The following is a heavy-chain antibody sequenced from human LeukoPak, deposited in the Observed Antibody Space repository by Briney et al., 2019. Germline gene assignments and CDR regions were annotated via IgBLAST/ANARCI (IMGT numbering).Heavy chain of an antibody. J-gene: IGHJ6*02. Sequence: PSETLSLTCTVSGGSIRSSYYYWGWIRQPPGKGLEWIGSIYYSGSTYYNPSLKSRVTISVDTSKNQFSLKLSSVTAADTAVYYCARRSRDAMVPIYYYYGMDVWGQGTTVTVSS. D-gene: IGHD3-10*01. V-gene: IGHV4-39*01. CDR3: ARRSRDAMVPIYYYYGMDV. CDR2: IYYSGST. CDR1: GGSIRSSYYY.